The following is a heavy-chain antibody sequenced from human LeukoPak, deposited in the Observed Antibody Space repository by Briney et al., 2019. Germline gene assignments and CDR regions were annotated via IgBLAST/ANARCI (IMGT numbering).Heavy chain of an antibody. Sequence: GGSLRLSCAASGFTFSSYAMNWVRQAPGRGLEWVSSIRPSGGSTDYADSVKGRFTISRDNSKSTLYLQMNSLRAEDTAVYFCARYSNSGGDYWGQGSLVTVSS. J-gene: IGHJ4*02. V-gene: IGHV3-23*01. CDR3: ARYSNSGGDY. D-gene: IGHD5-12*01. CDR1: GFTFSSYA. CDR2: IRPSGGST.